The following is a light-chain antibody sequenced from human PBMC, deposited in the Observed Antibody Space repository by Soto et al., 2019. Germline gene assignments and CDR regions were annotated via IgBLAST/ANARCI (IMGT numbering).Light chain of an antibody. CDR2: DVS. CDR1: NSDVGGYNY. V-gene: IGLV2-14*01. CDR3: SSYTTSNTRQII. J-gene: IGLJ1*01. Sequence: QSALTQPASVSGSPGHSITISCTGTNSDVGGYNYVSWYQQHPGKAPKFMIYDVSSRPSGVSDRFSGSKSGNTASLTISGLQAEDEADYYGSSYTTSNTRQIIFGTGTKVTVL.